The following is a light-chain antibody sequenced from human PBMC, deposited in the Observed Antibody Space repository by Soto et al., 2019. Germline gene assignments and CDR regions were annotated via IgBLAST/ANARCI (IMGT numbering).Light chain of an antibody. J-gene: IGKJ1*01. V-gene: IGKV1-39*01. Sequence: DIQMTQSPSSLSASVGDRVTITCRASQSISNYLNWYQQKPGKAPNLLIYAASTLQSGVPSRFSGSGSGTDFTLTICSLHAEVFATYYCLQSDSSPWTFGQGTKVAIK. CDR2: AAS. CDR3: LQSDSSPWT. CDR1: QSISNY.